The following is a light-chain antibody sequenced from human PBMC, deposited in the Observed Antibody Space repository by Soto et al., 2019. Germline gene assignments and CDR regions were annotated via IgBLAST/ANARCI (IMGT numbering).Light chain of an antibody. CDR3: KQYRGRPRT. V-gene: IGKV3-15*01. CDR2: GAS. Sequence: EIVLTQSPATLSVSPGERVTLSCRASQSVDINLAWYQQKPGQAPRLLIYGASTRATDMPGRFRGSGAGAEFTLTISSLQSEDSAVYYCKQYRGRPRTFGQGTKVEIK. CDR1: QSVDIN. J-gene: IGKJ1*01.